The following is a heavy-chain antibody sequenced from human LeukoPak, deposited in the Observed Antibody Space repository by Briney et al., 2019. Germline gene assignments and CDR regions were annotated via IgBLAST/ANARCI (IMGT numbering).Heavy chain of an antibody. CDR1: GYTFTSYA. J-gene: IGHJ4*02. Sequence: ASVKVSCKASGYTFTSYAMHWVRQAPGQRLEWMGWINAGNGNTKYSQEFQGRVTITRDTSASTAYMELSSLRSEDTAVYYCATALWPNYFDYWGQGTLVTVSS. CDR3: ATALWPNYFDY. CDR2: INAGNGNT. D-gene: IGHD2-21*01. V-gene: IGHV1-3*03.